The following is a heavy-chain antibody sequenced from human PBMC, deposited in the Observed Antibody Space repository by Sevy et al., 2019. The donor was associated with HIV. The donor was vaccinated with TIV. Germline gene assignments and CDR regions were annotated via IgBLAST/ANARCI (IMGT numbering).Heavy chain of an antibody. V-gene: IGHV3-33*01. CDR2: IWYDGSNK. CDR1: GFTFSKYG. Sequence: GGSLRLSCSASGFTFSKYGMHWVRQAPGKGLEWVALIWYDGSNKYYADSVKGRLTISRDNSKNMLYLQMNSLRAEDTAVYYCVRGADYYASSGANCDYWGQGTLVTVSS. J-gene: IGHJ4*02. CDR3: VRGADYYASSGANCDY. D-gene: IGHD3-22*01.